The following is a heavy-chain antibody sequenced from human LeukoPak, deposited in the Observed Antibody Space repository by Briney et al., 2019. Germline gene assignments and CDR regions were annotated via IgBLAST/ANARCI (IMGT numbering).Heavy chain of an antibody. CDR3: ARDPGGGPTHGY. V-gene: IGHV3-66*02. Sequence: PGGSLRLSCAASGFTVGNNYMSWVRQAPGKGLEWVSVIYSDGGTYYADSVKARFTISRDNSKNTLYLQMNSLRADDTAVYYCARDPGGGPTHGYWGQGTLVTVSS. CDR2: IYSDGGT. D-gene: IGHD1-26*01. CDR1: GFTVGNNY. J-gene: IGHJ4*02.